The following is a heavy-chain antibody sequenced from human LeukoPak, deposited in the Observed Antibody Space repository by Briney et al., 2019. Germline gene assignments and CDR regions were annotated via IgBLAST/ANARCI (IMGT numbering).Heavy chain of an antibody. Sequence: GGSLRLSCAASGFTFSSYWMSWVRQAPGKGPEWVANINQGGAEQYYVDAVKGRFTTSRDNDKNSLYLQMNSLRAEDTAMYYCARSPATGTTDYWGQGTLVTVSS. CDR1: GFTFSSYW. D-gene: IGHD1-1*01. CDR3: ARSPATGTTDY. J-gene: IGHJ4*02. V-gene: IGHV3-7*01. CDR2: INQGGAEQ.